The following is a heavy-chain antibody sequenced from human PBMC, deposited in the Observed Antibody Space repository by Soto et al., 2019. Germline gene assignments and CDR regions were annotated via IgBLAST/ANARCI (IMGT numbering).Heavy chain of an antibody. J-gene: IGHJ6*02. CDR2: ISYDGSNK. Sequence: GGSLRLSCAASGFTFSSYGMHWVRQAPGKGLEWVAVISYDGSNKYFGDSVKGRFTISGDNSKNTLYLQMNSLRAADTAVYYCAKNERYCTSTTCPPYYGIDVWGQGTTVTVSS. CDR3: AKNERYCTSTTCPPYYGIDV. CDR1: GFTFSSYG. V-gene: IGHV3-30*18. D-gene: IGHD2-2*01.